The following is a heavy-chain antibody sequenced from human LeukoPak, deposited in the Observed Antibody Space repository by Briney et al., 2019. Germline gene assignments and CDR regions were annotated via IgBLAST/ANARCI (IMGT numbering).Heavy chain of an antibody. D-gene: IGHD1-1*01. CDR1: GFTLSRYV. V-gene: IGHV3-23*01. CDR2: ISASDATT. CDR3: VTRGTTATKYIEH. Sequence: PGGSLRLSCAASGFTLSRYVMSWVRQAPGKGLEWVSTISASDATTYYADSVKGRFTISRDNSKNTLHLQMNSLRVEDTAVYYCVTRGTTATKYIEHWGQGTLVTVSS. J-gene: IGHJ4*02.